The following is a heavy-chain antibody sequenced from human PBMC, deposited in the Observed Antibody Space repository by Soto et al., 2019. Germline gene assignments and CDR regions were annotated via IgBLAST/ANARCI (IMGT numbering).Heavy chain of an antibody. CDR3: AKDGYRYRAKTSGDFDY. CDR1: GFTFSSYG. V-gene: IGHV3-30*18. D-gene: IGHD5-18*01. CDR2: ISYDGSNK. J-gene: IGHJ4*02. Sequence: GGSLRLSCAASGFTFSSYGMHWVRQAPGKGLEWVAVISYDGSNKYYADSVKGRFTISRDNSKNTLYLQMNSLRAEDTAVYYCAKDGYRYRAKTSGDFDYWGQGTLVTVSS.